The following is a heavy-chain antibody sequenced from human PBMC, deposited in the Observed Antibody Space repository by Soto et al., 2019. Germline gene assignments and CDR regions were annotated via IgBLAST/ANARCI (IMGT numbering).Heavy chain of an antibody. Sequence: RGESLKISCKGSRYSFTTHWISWVRQMPGKGLEWMGRIDPSDSYSNYSPSFQGHVTFSVDKSTSTAHLQWSSLKASDTAMYYCARAGFWSGPLDAYDIWGQGTMVTVSS. CDR1: RYSFTTHW. D-gene: IGHD3-3*01. V-gene: IGHV5-10-1*01. CDR2: IDPSDSYS. J-gene: IGHJ3*02. CDR3: ARAGFWSGPLDAYDI.